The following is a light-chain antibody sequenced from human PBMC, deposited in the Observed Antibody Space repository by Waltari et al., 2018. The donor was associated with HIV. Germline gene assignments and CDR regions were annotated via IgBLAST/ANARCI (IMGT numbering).Light chain of an antibody. CDR1: SSNIGAGYD. CDR3: QSYDTSLSGSNV. Sequence: QSVLTQPPSVSGAPGQRVTISCTGSSSNIGAGYDVHWYQQLPGTAPKHLIDGNNIRPSGFPDRFSGSNSGTSASLAITGLQAEDGADYYCQSYDTSLSGSNVFGGGTQLTVL. J-gene: IGLJ2*01. CDR2: GNN. V-gene: IGLV1-40*01.